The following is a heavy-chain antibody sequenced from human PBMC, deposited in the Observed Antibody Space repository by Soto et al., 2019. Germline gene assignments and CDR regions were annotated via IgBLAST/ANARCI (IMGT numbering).Heavy chain of an antibody. CDR1: GGSFSGYY. J-gene: IGHJ4*02. CDR3: ARYSSSTMADY. Sequence: SETLSLTCAVYGGSFSGYYWSWIRQPPGKGLEWIGEINHSGSTNYNPSLKSRVTISVDTSKNQFSLKLSSVTAADTAVYYCARYSSSTMADYWSQGTLVTVSS. V-gene: IGHV4-34*01. D-gene: IGHD3-10*01. CDR2: INHSGST.